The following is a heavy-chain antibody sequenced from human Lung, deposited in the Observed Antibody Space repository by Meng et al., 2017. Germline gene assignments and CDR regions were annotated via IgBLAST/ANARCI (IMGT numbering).Heavy chain of an antibody. CDR3: AKDQWQNLVRWFDP. Sequence: EVQLLESGGGLVQPGGSLRLYCAASGLTVSSHAMSWVRQAPGKGLEWVSAISGSGGSTYYADSVRGRFTISRDNSKKTLYLQMNSLRAEDTALYYCAKDQWQNLVRWFDPWGRGTLVTVSS. D-gene: IGHD6-13*01. V-gene: IGHV3-23*01. CDR2: ISGSGGST. CDR1: GLTVSSHA. J-gene: IGHJ5*02.